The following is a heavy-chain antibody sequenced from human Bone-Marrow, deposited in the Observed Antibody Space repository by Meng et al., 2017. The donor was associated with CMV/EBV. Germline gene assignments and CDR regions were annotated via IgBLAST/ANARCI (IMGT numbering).Heavy chain of an antibody. CDR1: GFTFSSAS. CDR2: ISSSSSYI. CDR3: ARVGVVGATRTFDY. Sequence: ASGFTFSSASMDWVRQATGKGLEWVTSISSSSSYIYYAESVKGRFTISRDNAKNSLYLQMNSLRAEDTAVYYCARVGVVGATRTFDYWGQGTLVTVSS. D-gene: IGHD1-26*01. V-gene: IGHV3-21*01. J-gene: IGHJ4*02.